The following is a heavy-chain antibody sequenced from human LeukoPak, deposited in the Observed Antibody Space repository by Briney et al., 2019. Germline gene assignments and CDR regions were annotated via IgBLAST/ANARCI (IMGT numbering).Heavy chain of an antibody. CDR2: ISGSGGST. D-gene: IGHD6-13*01. J-gene: IGHJ4*02. CDR1: GFTFSSYA. Sequence: PGGSLRLSCAASGFTFSSYAMSWVRQAPGKGLEWVSAISGSGGSTYYTDSVKGRFTISRDNSKNTLYLQMNSLRTEDTAVYYCAKGDGLAAAGSGVYFDSWGQGTLVTVSS. V-gene: IGHV3-23*01. CDR3: AKGDGLAAAGSGVYFDS.